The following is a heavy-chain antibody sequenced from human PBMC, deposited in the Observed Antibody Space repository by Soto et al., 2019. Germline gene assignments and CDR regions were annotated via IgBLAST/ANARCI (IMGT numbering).Heavy chain of an antibody. J-gene: IGHJ5*02. V-gene: IGHV3-23*01. Sequence: GGSLRLSCAASGFTFRSYAMSWVRQAPGKGLEWVSDISGSGGSTYHTDSVKGRFIISRDNSKNTLYLQMNSLRAEDTAVYYCAQGSGYSYSYNIWFDPWGQGTLVTVSS. CDR3: AQGSGYSYSYNIWFDP. CDR2: ISGSGGST. CDR1: GFTFRSYA. D-gene: IGHD5-18*01.